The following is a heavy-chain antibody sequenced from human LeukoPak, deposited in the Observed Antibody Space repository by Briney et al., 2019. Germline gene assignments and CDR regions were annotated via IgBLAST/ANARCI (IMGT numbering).Heavy chain of an antibody. CDR3: ARDPQPDYYYYMDV. D-gene: IGHD6-13*01. V-gene: IGHV3-30-3*01. Sequence: PGGSLRLSCAASGFTFSNAWMSWVRQAPGKGLEWVAVISYDGSNKYYADSVKGRFTISRDNSKNTLYLQMNSLRAEDTAVYYCARDPQPDYYYYMDVWGKGTTVTVSS. J-gene: IGHJ6*03. CDR2: ISYDGSNK. CDR1: GFTFSNAW.